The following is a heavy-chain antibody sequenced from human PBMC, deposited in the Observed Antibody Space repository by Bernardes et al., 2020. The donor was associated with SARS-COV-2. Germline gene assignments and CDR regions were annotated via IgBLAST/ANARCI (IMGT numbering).Heavy chain of an antibody. D-gene: IGHD6-19*01. CDR3: AKGGIAVAGWGDY. CDR1: GFTFDDYA. J-gene: IGHJ4*02. Sequence: GGSLRLSCAASGFTFDDYAMHWVRQAPGKGLEWVSGISWNSGSIGYADSVKGRFTISRDNAKNSLYLQMNSLRAEDTALHYCAKGGIAVAGWGDYWGQGTLVTVSS. CDR2: ISWNSGSI. V-gene: IGHV3-9*01.